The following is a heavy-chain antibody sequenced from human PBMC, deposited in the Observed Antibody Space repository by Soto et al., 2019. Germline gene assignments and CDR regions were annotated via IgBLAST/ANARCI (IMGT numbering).Heavy chain of an antibody. D-gene: IGHD2-15*01. Sequence: PGGSLRLSCAASGFTFSNYWMNWVRQAPGKGLEWVANIKQDGSEKYFVDSVKGRFTISRDNAKNSLYLQMNSLRAEDTAVYYCARDPGRPDAGYYYYYAMDVWGQGTTVTVSS. CDR3: ARDPGRPDAGYYYYYAMDV. V-gene: IGHV3-7*01. CDR2: IKQDGSEK. J-gene: IGHJ6*02. CDR1: GFTFSNYW.